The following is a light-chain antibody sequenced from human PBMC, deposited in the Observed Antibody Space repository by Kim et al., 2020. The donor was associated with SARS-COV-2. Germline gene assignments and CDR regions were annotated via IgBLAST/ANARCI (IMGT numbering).Light chain of an antibody. V-gene: IGKV3-11*01. J-gene: IGKJ3*01. CDR1: QSVSSY. Sequence: EIVLTQSPATLSLSPGERATLSCRASQSVSSYLAWYQQKPGQAPRLLVYDASNRATGIPARFSGSGSGTDFTLTISSLEPEDFAVYYCQQRSNWRSMAFGPGTKVDIK. CDR2: DAS. CDR3: QQRSNWRSMA.